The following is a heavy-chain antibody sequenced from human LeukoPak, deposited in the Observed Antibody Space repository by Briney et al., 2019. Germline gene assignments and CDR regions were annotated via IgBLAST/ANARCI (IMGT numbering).Heavy chain of an antibody. Sequence: PSETLSLTCAVQGGSFGGYYWTWLRQPPGKGLEWIGEVNQGGGTDYNPSLKSRVTISVDTSKNQFSLKVNSVTAADTAVYYCARGTPYYYSYFMDVWAKGTTVTVSS. J-gene: IGHJ6*03. CDR3: ARGTPYYYSYFMDV. CDR1: GGSFGGYY. V-gene: IGHV4-34*01. CDR2: VNQGGGT.